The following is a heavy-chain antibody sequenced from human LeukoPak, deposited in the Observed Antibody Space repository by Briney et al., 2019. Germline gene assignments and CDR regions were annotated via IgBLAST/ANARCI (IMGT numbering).Heavy chain of an antibody. J-gene: IGHJ4*02. Sequence: SVKVSCKASGGTFSSYAISWVRQAPGQGLEWMGGSIPIFGTANYAQKFQGRVTITADESTSTAYMELSSLRSEDTAVYYCARARYDILTGYYQYYFDYWGQGTLVTVSS. V-gene: IGHV1-69*13. CDR3: ARARYDILTGYYQYYFDY. CDR1: GGTFSSYA. CDR2: SIPIFGTA. D-gene: IGHD3-9*01.